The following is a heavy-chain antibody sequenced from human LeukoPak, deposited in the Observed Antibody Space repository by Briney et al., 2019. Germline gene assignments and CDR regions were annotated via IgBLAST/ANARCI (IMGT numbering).Heavy chain of an antibody. CDR2: ISSSSYYI. J-gene: IGHJ4*02. CDR1: GFTFSSYS. D-gene: IGHD3-22*01. Sequence: GGSLRLSCAASGFTFSSYSMNWVRQAPGKGLEWVSSISSSSYYIYYADSVKGRFTISRDNAKNSLYLQMNSLRAEDTAVYYCATPLDYYDSSGYHQGGDWGQGTLVTVSS. V-gene: IGHV3-21*04. CDR3: ATPLDYYDSSGYHQGGD.